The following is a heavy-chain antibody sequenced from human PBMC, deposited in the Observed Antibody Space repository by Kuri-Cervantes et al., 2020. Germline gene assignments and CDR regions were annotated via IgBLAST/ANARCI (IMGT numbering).Heavy chain of an antibody. D-gene: IGHD2-15*01. CDR1: GGSISSSSYY. V-gene: IGHV4-39*07. J-gene: IGHJ4*02. CDR2: IYYSGST. Sequence: SETLSLTCTVSGGSISSSSYYWGWIRRPPGKGLEWIGSIYYSGSTYYNPSLKSRVTISVDTSKNQFSLKLSSVTAADTAVYYCARAPLSIFDYWGQGTLVTVSS. CDR3: ARAPLSIFDY.